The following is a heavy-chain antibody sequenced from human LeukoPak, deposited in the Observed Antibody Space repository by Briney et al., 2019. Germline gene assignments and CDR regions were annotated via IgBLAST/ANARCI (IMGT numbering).Heavy chain of an antibody. V-gene: IGHV3-23*01. D-gene: IGHD6-13*01. Sequence: PGGSLRLSCAASGFTFSSYAMSWVRQAPGKGLEGVSAIIGSGGSTYYADSVKGRFTISRDNSKNTLNLQMNSLRAEDTAVYYCAKDNPPLAAAIRLSLAWGQGTLVTVSS. J-gene: IGHJ5*02. CDR2: IIGSGGST. CDR3: AKDNPPLAAAIRLSLA. CDR1: GFTFSSYA.